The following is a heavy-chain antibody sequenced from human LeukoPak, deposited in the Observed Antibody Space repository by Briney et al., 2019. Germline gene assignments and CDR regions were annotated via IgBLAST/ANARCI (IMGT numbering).Heavy chain of an antibody. J-gene: IGHJ4*02. CDR3: AKERIGGSES. Sequence: GGSLRLSCAASGFTFTDSWMSWVRQVPGKGLEWLANINQDGSEKNYVDSVKDRFTISRDNAKMSLYLQMNSVRAEDTAVYYCAKERIGGSESWGQGTLVTVSS. D-gene: IGHD3-10*01. CDR1: GFTFTDSW. CDR2: INQDGSEK. V-gene: IGHV3-7*01.